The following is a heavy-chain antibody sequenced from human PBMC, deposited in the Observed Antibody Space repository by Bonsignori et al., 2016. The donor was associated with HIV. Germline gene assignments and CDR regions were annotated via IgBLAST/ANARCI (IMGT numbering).Heavy chain of an antibody. CDR2: ISGSGGST. Sequence: WIRQPPGKGLEWVSAISGSGGSTYYADSVKGRFTISRDNSKNTLYLQMNSLRAEDTAVYYCAKVGAALAFRRVYFDYWGQGTLVTVSS. V-gene: IGHV3-23*01. CDR3: AKVGAALAFRRVYFDY. J-gene: IGHJ4*02. D-gene: IGHD5-18*01.